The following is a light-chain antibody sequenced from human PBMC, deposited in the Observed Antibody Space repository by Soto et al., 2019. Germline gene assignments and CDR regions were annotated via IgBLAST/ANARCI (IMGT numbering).Light chain of an antibody. V-gene: IGKV1-5*01. CDR3: HQYNTFWT. Sequence: DIQMTQSPSTVSASVGDRVTLTCRASQTITTRLAWYQQKPGKAPKLLIDDVFTLPSGVPSRFSGRGSGPLFTLTIGSLPPDDVATYCCHQYNTFWTFGQGTKVDI. J-gene: IGKJ1*01. CDR2: DVF. CDR1: QTITTR.